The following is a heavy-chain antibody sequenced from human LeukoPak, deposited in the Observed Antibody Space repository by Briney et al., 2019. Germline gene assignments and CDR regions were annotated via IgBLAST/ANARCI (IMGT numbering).Heavy chain of an antibody. CDR1: GGSISSSSYY. CDR2: IYYSGST. J-gene: IGHJ4*02. Sequence: SETLSLSCTVSGGSISSSSYYWGWVRQPPGKGLEWIGNIYYSGSTYYNPSLKSRVTISVDTSKNQFSLNLSSVTAADTSVYYCARRYSHSWQTFDYWGQGTLVTVSS. V-gene: IGHV4-39*01. D-gene: IGHD6-13*01. CDR3: ARRYSHSWQTFDY.